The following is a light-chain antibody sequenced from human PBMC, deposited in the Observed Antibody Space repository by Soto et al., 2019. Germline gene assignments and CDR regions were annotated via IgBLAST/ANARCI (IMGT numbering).Light chain of an antibody. Sequence: EIVLTQSPGTLSLSPGERATLSCRASQSVSSNLAWYQQKPGQAPRLLIYGASTRATGIPARFSGSGSGTEFTLTISSLQPEDFATYYCQQSYSTPPTFGQGTKVDIK. CDR3: QQSYSTPPT. V-gene: IGKV3-15*01. CDR1: QSVSSN. CDR2: GAS. J-gene: IGKJ1*01.